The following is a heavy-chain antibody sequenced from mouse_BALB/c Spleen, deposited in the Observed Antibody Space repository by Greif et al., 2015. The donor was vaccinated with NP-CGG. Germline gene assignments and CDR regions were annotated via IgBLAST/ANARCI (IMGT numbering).Heavy chain of an antibody. CDR1: GYTFSSYW. D-gene: IGHD1-1*01. V-gene: IGHV1-9*01. CDR2: ILPGSGST. J-gene: IGHJ2*01. Sequence: QVQLQQSGAELMKPGASVKISCKATGYTFSSYWIEWVKQRPGHGLEWIGEILPGSGSTNYNEKFTGKSTFTADTSSNRAYMQRSILTFEDSAVYYCASNYGSRNYFDYWGQGTTLTVSS. CDR3: ASNYGSRNYFDY.